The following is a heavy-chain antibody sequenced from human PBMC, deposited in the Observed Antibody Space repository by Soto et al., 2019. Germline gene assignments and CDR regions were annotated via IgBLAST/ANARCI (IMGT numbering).Heavy chain of an antibody. Sequence: FSSYGMHWVRQAPGKGLEWVAVIWYDGSNKYYADSVKGRFTISRDNSKNTLYLQMNSLRAEDTAVYYCARGITLPTPLDYWGQGTLVTVSS. D-gene: IGHD1-20*01. CDR2: IWYDGSNK. CDR3: ARGITLPTPLDY. J-gene: IGHJ4*02. CDR1: FSSYG. V-gene: IGHV3-33*01.